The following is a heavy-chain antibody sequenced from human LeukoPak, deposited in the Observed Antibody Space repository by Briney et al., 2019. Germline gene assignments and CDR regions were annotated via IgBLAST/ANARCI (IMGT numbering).Heavy chain of an antibody. J-gene: IGHJ5*02. CDR3: ERVAVGVPTAIARLDP. D-gene: IGHD2-2*01. Sequence: ASVKVSCKASGYTFTGYYMHWVRQAPGQGLEWMGWINPNSGGTNYAQKFQGRVTMTRDTSISTAYMELSRLRSEDTAVYYCERVAVGVPTAIARLDPRGQGTLVTVSS. V-gene: IGHV1-2*02. CDR2: INPNSGGT. CDR1: GYTFTGYY.